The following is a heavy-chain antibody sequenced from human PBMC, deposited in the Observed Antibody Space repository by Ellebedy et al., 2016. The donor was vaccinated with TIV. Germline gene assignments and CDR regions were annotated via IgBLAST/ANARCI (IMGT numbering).Heavy chain of an antibody. D-gene: IGHD3-10*01. V-gene: IGHV5-51*01. CDR1: GYMFSTYW. Sequence: PGGSLRLSCEGSGYMFSTYWIAWVCQMPGKGLEWMGIIYPGDSDTTYSPSFLGQVTMSVDKSINTVYLQWNSLKASDTAMYYCARRMGRGVKGKFPLDVWGQGTTVIVSS. CDR3: ARRMGRGVKGKFPLDV. CDR2: IYPGDSDT. J-gene: IGHJ6*02.